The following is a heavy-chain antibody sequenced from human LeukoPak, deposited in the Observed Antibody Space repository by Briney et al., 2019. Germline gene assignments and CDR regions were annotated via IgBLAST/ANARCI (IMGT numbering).Heavy chain of an antibody. CDR1: GYTYSGTGWY. D-gene: IGHD3-10*01. J-gene: IGHJ4*02. CDR3: ARDGPAQMVDFDY. CDR2: IYPNNGAT. V-gene: IGHV1-2*02. Sequence: ASVKVSCKASGYTYSGTGWYLYWLRQAPGQGLECMGWIYPNNGATAYAQKFQGRVAMTRDTSIATAYMELSRLRPDDTAVYYCARDGPAQMVDFDYWGQGTLVTVSS.